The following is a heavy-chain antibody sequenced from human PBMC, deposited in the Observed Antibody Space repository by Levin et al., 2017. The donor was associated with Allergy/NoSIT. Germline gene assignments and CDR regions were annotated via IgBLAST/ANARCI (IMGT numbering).Heavy chain of an antibody. J-gene: IGHJ4*02. V-gene: IGHV5-51*01. CDR2: IYPGDSDT. CDR3: ARHPGRVYDILTGYAPSDY. D-gene: IGHD3-9*01. Sequence: KVSCKGSGYSFTSYWIGWVRQMPGKGLEWMGIIYPGDSDTRYSPSFQGQVTISADKSISTAYLQWSSLKASDTAMYYCARHPGRVYDILTGYAPSDYWGQGTLVTVSS. CDR1: GYSFTSYW.